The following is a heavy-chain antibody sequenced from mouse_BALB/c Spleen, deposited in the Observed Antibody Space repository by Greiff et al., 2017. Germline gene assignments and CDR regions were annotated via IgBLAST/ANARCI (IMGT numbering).Heavy chain of an antibody. J-gene: IGHJ2*01. CDR2: IRNKANGYTT. CDR1: GFTFTDYY. Sequence: EVKVVESGAGLVQPGGSLRLSCATSGFTFTDYYMSWVRQPPGKGLEWLGFIRNKANGYTTEYSASVKGRFTISRDKSQSILYLQMNTLRAEDSAASYGARDYYGSRYGYWGQGTTLTVSA. D-gene: IGHD1-1*01. CDR3: ARDYYGSRYGY. V-gene: IGHV7-3*02.